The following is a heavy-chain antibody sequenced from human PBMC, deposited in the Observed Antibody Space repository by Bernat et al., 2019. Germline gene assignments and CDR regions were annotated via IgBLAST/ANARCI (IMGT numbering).Heavy chain of an antibody. Sequence: EVQLVESGGNLVQPGGSLRLSCAASGFTVSSNYMSWVRQAPGKGLEWVSTIYSDGRTYYADSVKGRFVSSRDNSKNTLFLHMSRLRADDMALYYCARQDDFWSGFVVWGQGTLVTVSS. CDR3: ARQDDFWSGFVV. V-gene: IGHV3-66*04. CDR1: GFTVSSNY. D-gene: IGHD3-3*01. J-gene: IGHJ5*02. CDR2: IYSDGRT.